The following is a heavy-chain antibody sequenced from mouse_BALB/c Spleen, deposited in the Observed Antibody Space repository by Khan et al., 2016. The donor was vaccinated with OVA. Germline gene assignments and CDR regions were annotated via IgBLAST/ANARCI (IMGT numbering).Heavy chain of an antibody. Sequence: EVKLEESGPGLVKPSQSLSLTCTVTGYSFTSGYGWKLNRQLPGNHVGFMGYIPFSGSTNYNPSFKSRTSITRDTSTNPFFLQLNSVTTEDTATYYCARTARIKYWGQGTTLTVSS. CDR1: GYSFTSGYG. V-gene: IGHV3-1*02. D-gene: IGHD1-2*01. J-gene: IGHJ2*01. CDR2: IPFSGST. CDR3: ARTARIKY.